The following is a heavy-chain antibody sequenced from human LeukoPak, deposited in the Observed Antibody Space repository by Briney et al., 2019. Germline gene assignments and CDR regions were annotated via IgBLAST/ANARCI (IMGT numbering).Heavy chain of an antibody. D-gene: IGHD3-9*01. Sequence: ASVKVSCTASGYTFTSYGISWVRQAPGQGLEWMGWISAYNGNTNYAQKLQGRVTMTTDTSTSTAYMELRSLRSDDTAVYYCARAVLRYFDWLFLGNYYYGMDVWGQGTTVTVSS. CDR2: ISAYNGNT. CDR3: ARAVLRYFDWLFLGNYYYGMDV. V-gene: IGHV1-18*01. CDR1: GYTFTSYG. J-gene: IGHJ6*02.